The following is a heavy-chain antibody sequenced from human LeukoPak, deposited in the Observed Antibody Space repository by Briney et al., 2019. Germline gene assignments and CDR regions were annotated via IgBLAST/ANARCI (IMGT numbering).Heavy chain of an antibody. CDR2: IDERGSNA. Sequence: PGGSLRLSCAASGFTFSNHWIHWVRQAPGKGLVWASRIDERGSNAMYADSVKGRFSISRDNAKNTVNLQMNSLRAEDTGVYYCIRDEALWRLDYWGQGTLVTVSS. V-gene: IGHV3-74*03. D-gene: IGHD2-21*01. J-gene: IGHJ4*02. CDR1: GFTFSNHW. CDR3: IRDEALWRLDY.